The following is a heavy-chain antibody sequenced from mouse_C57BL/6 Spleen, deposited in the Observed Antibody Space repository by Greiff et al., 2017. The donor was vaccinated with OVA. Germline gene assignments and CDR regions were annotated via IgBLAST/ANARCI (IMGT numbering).Heavy chain of an antibody. J-gene: IGHJ3*01. D-gene: IGHD2-2*01. CDR1: GYTFTSYG. CDR2: IYPRSGNT. Sequence: VKLQESGAELARPGASVKLSCKASGYTFTSYGISWVKQRTGQGLEWIGEIYPRSGNTYYNEKFKGKATLTADKSSSTAYMELRSLTSEDSAVYFCARRDGYDEFAYWGQGTLVTVSA. V-gene: IGHV1-81*01. CDR3: ARRDGYDEFAY.